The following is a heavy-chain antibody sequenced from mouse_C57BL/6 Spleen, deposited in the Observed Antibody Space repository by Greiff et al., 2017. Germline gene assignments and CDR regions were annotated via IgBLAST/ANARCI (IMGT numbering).Heavy chain of an antibody. CDR1: GYTFTSYW. J-gene: IGHJ1*03. CDR2: IHPNSGST. CDR3: ARSAYYSNYWYFDD. D-gene: IGHD2-5*01. Sequence: QVQLQQPGAELVKPGASVKLSCKASGYTFTSYWMHWVKQRPGQGLEWIGMIHPNSGSTNYNEKFKSKATLTVDKSSSTAYMQLSSLTSEDSAVYYCARSAYYSNYWYFDDWGTGTTVTGSS. V-gene: IGHV1-64*01.